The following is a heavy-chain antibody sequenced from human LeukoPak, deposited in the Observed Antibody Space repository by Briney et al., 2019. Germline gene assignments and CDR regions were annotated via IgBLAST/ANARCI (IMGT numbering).Heavy chain of an antibody. V-gene: IGHV4-39*07. CDR3: AGEGSSINWFFY. J-gene: IGHJ4*02. CDR2: SSSSGTI. Sequence: SETLSLTCTVSGGSISSSRSYWGWIRQSPGKGLEWIGSSSSSGTIYYNPSLKNRVTMSLDTTNNQFSLRLTSLTAADTAVYYCAGEGSSINWFFYWGEGTLVTLS. D-gene: IGHD1-1*01. CDR1: GGSISSSRSY.